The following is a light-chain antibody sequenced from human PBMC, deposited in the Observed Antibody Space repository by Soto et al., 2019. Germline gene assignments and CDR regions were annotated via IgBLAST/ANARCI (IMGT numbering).Light chain of an antibody. CDR1: QSISSY. CDR3: QQYYSYPRT. J-gene: IGKJ1*01. CDR2: AAS. V-gene: IGKV3-11*01. Sequence: EILLTQSPATLSLSPGERATLSCRASQSISSYLAWYQQKPGQAPRLLIYAASSRPSGIPARFSGSGSGTDFTLTISSLQPEDFATYYCQQYYSYPRTFGQGTKVDIK.